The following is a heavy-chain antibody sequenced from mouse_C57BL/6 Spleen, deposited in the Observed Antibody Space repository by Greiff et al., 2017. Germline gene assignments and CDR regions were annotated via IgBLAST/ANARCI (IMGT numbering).Heavy chain of an antibody. Sequence: EVKLQESGPGLVKPSQSLSLTCSVTGYSITSGYYWNWIRQFPGNKLEWMGYISYDGSNNYNPSLKNRISITRDTSKNQFFLKLNSLTTEDTATYYCAMYGYDEVFAYWGQGTLVTVSA. CDR1: GYSITSGYY. V-gene: IGHV3-6*01. CDR3: AMYGYDEVFAY. D-gene: IGHD2-2*01. CDR2: ISYDGSN. J-gene: IGHJ3*01.